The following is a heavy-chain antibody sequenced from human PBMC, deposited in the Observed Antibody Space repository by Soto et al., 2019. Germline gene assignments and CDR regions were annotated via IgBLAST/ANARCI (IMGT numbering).Heavy chain of an antibody. CDR1: GYTFTNYG. V-gene: IGHV1-18*01. J-gene: IGHJ5*02. CDR2: ISAYNGDT. CDR3: VRGGAPAALYWFDP. Sequence: QVQLVQSGVEVKKPGASVKVSCKASGYTFTNYGISWVRQAPGQGLEWMGWISAYNGDTDYAQKLQGRITLTTDTPTTTANRELRSLISDDTAVYYCVRGGAPAALYWFDPWGQGTLVTVSS. D-gene: IGHD2-2*01.